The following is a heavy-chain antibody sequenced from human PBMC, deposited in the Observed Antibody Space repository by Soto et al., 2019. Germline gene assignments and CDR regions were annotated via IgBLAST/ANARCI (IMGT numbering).Heavy chain of an antibody. CDR2: IKQDGSEK. J-gene: IGHJ6*03. CDR1: GFTFSSYW. CDR3: ARGSYYDILTGRLYYYYYMDV. Sequence: GGSLRLSCAASGFTFSSYWMSWVRQAPGKGLEWVANIKQDGSEKYYVDSVKGRFTISRDNAKNSLYLQMNSLRAEDTAVYYCARGSYYDILTGRLYYYYYMDVWGKGTTVTVSS. V-gene: IGHV3-7*01. D-gene: IGHD3-9*01.